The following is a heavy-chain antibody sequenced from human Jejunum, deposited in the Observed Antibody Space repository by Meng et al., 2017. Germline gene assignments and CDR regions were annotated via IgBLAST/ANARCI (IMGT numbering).Heavy chain of an antibody. CDR2: TGTAGDT. V-gene: IGHV3-13*01. D-gene: IGHD2-21*01. Sequence: GGSLRLSCAASGFTFNIYDIHWVRQAPGKGLEWVSATGTAGDTYYTDSVKGRFTISRENAKNSLFLQMNSLRAGDTAVYFCTRGGGYSLYAFDIWGQGTMVTVSS. CDR3: TRGGGYSLYAFDI. J-gene: IGHJ3*02. CDR1: GFTFNIYD.